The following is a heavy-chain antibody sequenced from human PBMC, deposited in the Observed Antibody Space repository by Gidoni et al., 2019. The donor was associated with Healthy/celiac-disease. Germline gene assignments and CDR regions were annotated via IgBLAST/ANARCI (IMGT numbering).Heavy chain of an antibody. CDR1: GFTFSSYS. V-gene: IGHV3-21*01. J-gene: IGHJ3*02. Sequence: EVQLVESGGGLVKPGGSLRLSCAASGFTFSSYSMNWVRQAPGKGLEWVSSISSSSSYIYYADSVKGRFTISRDNAKNSLYLQMNSLRAEDTAVYYCASVYYDSSGYYSDAFDIWGQGTMVTVSS. CDR2: ISSSSSYI. D-gene: IGHD3-22*01. CDR3: ASVYYDSSGYYSDAFDI.